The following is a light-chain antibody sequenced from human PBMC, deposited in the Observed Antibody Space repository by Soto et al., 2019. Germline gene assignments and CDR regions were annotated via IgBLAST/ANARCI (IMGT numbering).Light chain of an antibody. CDR3: QQRSNWPPIT. V-gene: IGKV1-39*01. J-gene: IGKJ5*01. CDR2: AVS. Sequence: DIQMTQSPSSLSASVGDRVTITCRASQTISTYLNWYQQKPGKAPKLLIDAVSSLQSGVPSRFSGSGSGTDFTLTISSLQPEDFAVYYCQQRSNWPPITFGQGTRLEIK. CDR1: QTISTY.